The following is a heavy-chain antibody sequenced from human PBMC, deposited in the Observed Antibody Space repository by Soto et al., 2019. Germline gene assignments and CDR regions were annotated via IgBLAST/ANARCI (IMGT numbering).Heavy chain of an antibody. D-gene: IGHD1-1*01. Sequence: ASVKVSCKASGYTFTSYGISWVRQAPGQGLEWMGWISAYNGNTNYAQKLQGRVTMTTDTSTSTAYMELRSLRSDDTAVYYCARDPRTGTTHPSPIDYWRQGTLVTVSS. CDR3: ARDPRTGTTHPSPIDY. CDR2: ISAYNGNT. J-gene: IGHJ4*02. V-gene: IGHV1-18*04. CDR1: GYTFTSYG.